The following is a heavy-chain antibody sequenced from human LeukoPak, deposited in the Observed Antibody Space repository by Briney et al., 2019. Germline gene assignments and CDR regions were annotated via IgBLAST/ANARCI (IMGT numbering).Heavy chain of an antibody. J-gene: IGHJ5*02. CDR1: GGSISSCY. CDR2: IYTSGST. V-gene: IGHV4-4*09. Sequence: SETLSLTCTVSGGSISSCYWSWIRQPPGKGLEWIGYIYTSGSTNYNPSLKSRVTISVDTSKNQFSLKLSSVTAADTAVYYCARHGTSSAYNWFDPWGQGTLVTVSS. CDR3: ARHGTSSAYNWFDP. D-gene: IGHD1-1*01.